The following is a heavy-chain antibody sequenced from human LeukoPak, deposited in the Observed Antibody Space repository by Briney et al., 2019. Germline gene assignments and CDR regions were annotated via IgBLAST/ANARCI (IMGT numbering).Heavy chain of an antibody. D-gene: IGHD3-22*01. J-gene: IGHJ1*01. V-gene: IGHV4-39*07. Sequence: SETLSLTCIISGDSISNSNYYWGWIRQSPGKGLDWIGTIYYSGSTNYNPSLKSRVTISVDTSKNQFSLKLSSVTAADTAVYYCARGVSYYDSSGYYNEYYQHWGQGTLVTVSS. CDR3: ARGVSYYDSSGYYNEYYQH. CDR2: IYYSGST. CDR1: GDSISNSNYY.